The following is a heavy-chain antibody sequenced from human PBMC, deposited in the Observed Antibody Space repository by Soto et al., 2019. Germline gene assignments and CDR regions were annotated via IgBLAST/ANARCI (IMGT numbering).Heavy chain of an antibody. Sequence: GKGLECGAVISYDGSNKYYADSVKGRFTISRDNSKISLSRQINSLRAEDTAVYYCAKASDDFWSGYSLGMDVWGQGTTVTVSS. J-gene: IGHJ6*02. V-gene: IGHV3-30*18. D-gene: IGHD3-3*01. CDR3: AKASDDFWSGYSLGMDV. CDR2: ISYDGSNK.